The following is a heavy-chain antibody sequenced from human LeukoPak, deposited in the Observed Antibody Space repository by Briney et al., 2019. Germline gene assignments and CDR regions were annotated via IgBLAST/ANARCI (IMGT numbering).Heavy chain of an antibody. J-gene: IGHJ3*02. CDR3: ARDRVLPGELLGYDAFDI. CDR1: GFTVSSNY. CDR2: IYSGGST. V-gene: IGHV3-66*01. Sequence: GGSLRLSCAASGFTVSSNYMSWVRQAPGKGLEWVSVIYSGGSTYYADSVKGRFTISRDNSKNTLYLQMNSLRAEDTAVYYCARDRVLPGELLGYDAFDIWGQGTMVTVSS. D-gene: IGHD3-10*01.